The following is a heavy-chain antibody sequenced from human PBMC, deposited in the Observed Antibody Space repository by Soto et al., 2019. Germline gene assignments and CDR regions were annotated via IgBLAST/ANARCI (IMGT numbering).Heavy chain of an antibody. CDR1: GGSISSGGYY. D-gene: IGHD3-3*01. J-gene: IGHJ3*01. Sequence: KTSETLSLTCTVSGGSISSGGYYWSWIRQHPGKGLEWIGYIYYSGSTYYNPSLKSRVTISVDTSKNQFSLKLSSVTAADTAVYYCARDDDFWSGQYPLWGQGTMVTVSS. V-gene: IGHV4-31*03. CDR2: IYYSGST. CDR3: ARDDDFWSGQYPL.